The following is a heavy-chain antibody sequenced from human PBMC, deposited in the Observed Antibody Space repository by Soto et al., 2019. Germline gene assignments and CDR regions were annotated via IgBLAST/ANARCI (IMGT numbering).Heavy chain of an antibody. Sequence: EVQLVESGGGLVQPGRSLRLSCAASGFTFDDYAMHWVRQAPGKGLEWVLGISWNSGSIGYADSVKGRFTISRDNAKNSMYLQMNSLRAEDTALYYCAKEGDGAYCSGGYIFDYWGQGTLVTVSS. D-gene: IGHD3-10*01. CDR2: ISWNSGSI. CDR1: GFTFDDYA. V-gene: IGHV3-9*01. CDR3: AKEGDGAYCSGGYIFDY. J-gene: IGHJ4*02.